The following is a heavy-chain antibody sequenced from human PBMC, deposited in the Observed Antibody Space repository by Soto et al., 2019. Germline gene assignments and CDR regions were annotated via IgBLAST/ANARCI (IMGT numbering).Heavy chain of an antibody. CDR1: GYSFASYW. Sequence: GESLKISCQGSGYSFASYWIGWVRQMPGKDLEWMGIIYPGDSDTRYSPSFQGQVTISADKSLRTAFLLWTSLKASDTALYYCARTRSFTLGFYYDGMDVWGQGTPVTVSS. J-gene: IGHJ6*02. CDR2: IYPGDSDT. D-gene: IGHD6-6*01. V-gene: IGHV5-51*01. CDR3: ARTRSFTLGFYYDGMDV.